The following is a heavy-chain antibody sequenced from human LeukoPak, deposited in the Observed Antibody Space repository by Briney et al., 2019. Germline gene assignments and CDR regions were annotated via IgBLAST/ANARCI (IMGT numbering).Heavy chain of an antibody. D-gene: IGHD6-13*01. J-gene: IGHJ4*02. CDR3: ARDLIQYSSSPGIVDY. V-gene: IGHV3-23*01. CDR1: GFTFSSYA. Sequence: PGGSLRLSCAASGFTFSSYAMSWVRQAPGKGLEWVSGISGSGGRTYYADSYADSVKGRFTISRDNSKNTLYLQMNSLRAEDTAVYYCARDLIQYSSSPGIVDYWGQGTLVTVSS. CDR2: ISGSGGRT.